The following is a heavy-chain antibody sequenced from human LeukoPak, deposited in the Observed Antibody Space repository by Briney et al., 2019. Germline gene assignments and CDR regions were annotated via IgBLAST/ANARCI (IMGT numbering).Heavy chain of an antibody. J-gene: IGHJ4*02. D-gene: IGHD2-15*01. CDR1: GGTFSSYA. CDR2: IIPIFGTA. CDR3: ARDCSGGSCYSNYYIDY. Sequence: SVKVSCKASGGTFSSYAISWVRQAPGQGLEWMGGIIPIFGTANYAQKFQGRVTITTDESTSTAYMELSSLRSEDTAVYYCARDCSGGSCYSNYYIDYWGQGTLVTVSS. V-gene: IGHV1-69*05.